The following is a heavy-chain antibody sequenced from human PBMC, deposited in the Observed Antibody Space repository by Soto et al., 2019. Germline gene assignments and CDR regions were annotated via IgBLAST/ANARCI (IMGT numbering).Heavy chain of an antibody. CDR3: ARVPEILLWFGELLFDY. CDR1: GFTFSSYA. CDR2: ISGSGGST. Sequence: PGGSLRLSCAASGFTFSSYAMSWVRQAPGKGLEWVSAISGSGGSTYYADSVKGRFTISRDNSKNTLYLQMNSLRAEDTAVYYCARVPEILLWFGELLFDYWGQGTLVTVSS. D-gene: IGHD3-10*01. J-gene: IGHJ4*02. V-gene: IGHV3-23*01.